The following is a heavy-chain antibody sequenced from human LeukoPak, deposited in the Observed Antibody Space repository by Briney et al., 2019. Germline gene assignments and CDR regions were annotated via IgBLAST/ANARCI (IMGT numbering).Heavy chain of an antibody. J-gene: IGHJ4*02. Sequence: SETLSLTCTVSGGSISGFYWSWIRQPPGKGLEWIGEINHSGSTNYNPSLKSRVTISVDTSKNQFSLKLSSVTAADTAVYYCARGLNGSGSYYKPFDYWGQGTLVTVSS. CDR2: INHSGST. CDR1: GGSISGFY. V-gene: IGHV4-34*01. CDR3: ARGLNGSGSYYKPFDY. D-gene: IGHD3-10*01.